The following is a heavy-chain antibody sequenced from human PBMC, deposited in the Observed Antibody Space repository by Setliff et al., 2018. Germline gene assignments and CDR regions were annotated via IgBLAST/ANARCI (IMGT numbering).Heavy chain of an antibody. J-gene: IGHJ4*02. Sequence: GSLRLSCAASGFTFSAYAMHWVRQAPGKGLEYVSSISSSGGYIYYPDSVKGRFTISRDNSKSTLYLLMDSLRTEGMAVYYCARGGTFSSGPLDSWGQGTLVTVSS. D-gene: IGHD3-22*01. CDR3: ARGGTFSSGPLDS. V-gene: IGHV3-64*02. CDR1: GFTFSAYA. CDR2: ISSSGGYI.